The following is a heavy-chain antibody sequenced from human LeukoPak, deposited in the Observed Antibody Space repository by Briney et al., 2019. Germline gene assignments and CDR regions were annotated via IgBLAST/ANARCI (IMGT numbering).Heavy chain of an antibody. CDR1: GFTFSSYG. CDR2: IWYDGSNK. D-gene: IGHD2-15*01. V-gene: IGHV3-33*01. J-gene: IGHJ5*02. Sequence: GGSLRLSCAASGFTFSSYGMHWVRQAPGKGLEWVAVIWYDGSNKYYADSVKGRFTISRDNSKNTLYLQMNSLRAEDTAVYYCARGLGYCSGGSCYDWFDPWGQGTLVTVSS. CDR3: ARGLGYCSGGSCYDWFDP.